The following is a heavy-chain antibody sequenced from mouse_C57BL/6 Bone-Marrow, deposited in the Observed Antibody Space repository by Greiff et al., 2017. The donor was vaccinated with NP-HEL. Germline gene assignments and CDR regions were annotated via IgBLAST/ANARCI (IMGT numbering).Heavy chain of an antibody. CDR1: EYEFPSPD. V-gene: IGHV5-2*01. D-gene: IGHD1-1*01. CDR3: ARGYGSSYDWYFDV. Sequence: EVKVVESGGGLVQPGESLKLSCESNEYEFPSPDMSWVRKTPEKRLEFVAAINSDGGSTYYPDTMERRFIISRDNTKKTLYLQMSSLRSEDTALYYCARGYGSSYDWYFDVWGTGTTVTVSS. J-gene: IGHJ1*03. CDR2: INSDGGST.